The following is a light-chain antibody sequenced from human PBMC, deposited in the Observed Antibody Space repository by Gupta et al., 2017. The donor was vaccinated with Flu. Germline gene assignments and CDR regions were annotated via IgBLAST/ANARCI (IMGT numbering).Light chain of an antibody. CDR3: GTWDNSRSGGV. CDR2: GTN. Sequence: RVTISCSGSSSNIGNNDVSWYQQRPGTAPKLIIYGTNKRPSGIPDRFSASKTGTSATLGITGLQTGDEADYYCGTWDNSRSGGVFGGGTKVTVL. J-gene: IGLJ3*02. CDR1: SSNIGNND. V-gene: IGLV1-51*02.